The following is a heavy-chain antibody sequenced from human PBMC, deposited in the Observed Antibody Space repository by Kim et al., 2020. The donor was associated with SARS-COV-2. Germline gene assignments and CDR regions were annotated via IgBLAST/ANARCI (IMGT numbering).Heavy chain of an antibody. J-gene: IGHJ4*02. V-gene: IGHV3-33*01. CDR1: GFTFSSYG. CDR2: IWYDGSNK. Sequence: GGSLRLSCAASGFTFSSYGMHWVRQAPGKGLEWVAVIWYDGSNKYYADPVKGRFTISRDNSKNTLYLQMNSLRAEYTAVYYCARGGEGYCSGGSCNYFDYWGQGTLVTVSS. D-gene: IGHD2-15*01. CDR3: ARGGEGYCSGGSCNYFDY.